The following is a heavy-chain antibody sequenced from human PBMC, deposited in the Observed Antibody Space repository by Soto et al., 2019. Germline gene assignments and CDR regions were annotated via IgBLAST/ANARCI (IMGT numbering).Heavy chain of an antibody. J-gene: IGHJ6*02. CDR2: INHAGST. CDR1: GGSFSGYY. D-gene: IGHD4-4*01. Sequence: QMQLQQWGAGLLKASETLSLTCSVSGGSFSGYYLALMRQPPGKGLEWIGEINHAGSTKYHPSLKSRVVLSVDLSNAHFSLRLSSVTAAASAVYYCARQSGPAYRYGMDVWGQGITVTVSS. V-gene: IGHV4-34*01. CDR3: ARQSGPAYRYGMDV.